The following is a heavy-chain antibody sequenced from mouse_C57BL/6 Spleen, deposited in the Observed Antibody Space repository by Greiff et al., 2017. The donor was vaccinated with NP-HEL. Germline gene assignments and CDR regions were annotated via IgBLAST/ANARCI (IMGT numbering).Heavy chain of an antibody. CDR3: ARGDDYDAWFAY. V-gene: IGHV3-6*01. CDR2: ISYDGSN. D-gene: IGHD2-4*01. Sequence: EVKLQESGPGLVKPSQSLSLTCSVTGYSITSCYYWNWIRQFPGNKLEWMGYISYDGSNNYNPSLKNRISITRDTSKNQFFLKLNSVTTEDTATYYCARGDDYDAWFAYWGQGTLVTVSA. CDR1: GYSITSCYY. J-gene: IGHJ3*01.